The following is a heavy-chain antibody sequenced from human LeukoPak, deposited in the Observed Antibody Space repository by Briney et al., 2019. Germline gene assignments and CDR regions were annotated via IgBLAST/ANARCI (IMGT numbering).Heavy chain of an antibody. CDR3: ARGTVSVATGFDY. V-gene: IGHV4-59*01. CDR2: IYYSGSH. D-gene: IGHD5-12*01. CDR1: GGSISSYY. J-gene: IGHJ4*02. Sequence: SETLSLTCTVSGGSISSYYWSWIRQPPGKGLEWIGYIYYSGSHNYNPSLKSRVTISVDTSKNQFSLKLSSVTAAGTAVYYCARGTVSVATGFDYWGQGTLVTVSS.